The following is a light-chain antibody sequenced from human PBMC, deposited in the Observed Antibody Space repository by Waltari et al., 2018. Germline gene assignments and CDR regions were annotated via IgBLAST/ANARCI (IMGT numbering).Light chain of an antibody. J-gene: IGLJ1*01. CDR1: SSDIGAYNY. CDR3: ASYAGNNNYV. Sequence: QSALTQPPSASGSPGQSVTISCTGTSSDIGAYNYASWYQMHPGKAPKLLIYEVSNGPSGVPDRFSGSKSGNTASLTVSGLQAEDEAEYFCASYAGNNNYVFGSGTKVTVL. CDR2: EVS. V-gene: IGLV2-8*01.